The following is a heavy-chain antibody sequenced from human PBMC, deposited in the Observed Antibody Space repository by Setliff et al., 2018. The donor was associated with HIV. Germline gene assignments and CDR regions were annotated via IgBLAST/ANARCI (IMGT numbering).Heavy chain of an antibody. CDR1: RSTFNSHT. CDR3: ARERPGDHYESTGYQLADWFDP. CDR2: IIPILGVA. V-gene: IGHV1-69*16. J-gene: IGHJ5*02. D-gene: IGHD3-22*01. Sequence: SVKVSCKASRSTFNSHTINWVRQAPGQGLDWMGRIIPILGVANYAQKFQGRVTITTDESTSTAYMEVSSLRSKDTAVYYCARERPGDHYESTGYQLADWFDPWGQGTLVTVSS.